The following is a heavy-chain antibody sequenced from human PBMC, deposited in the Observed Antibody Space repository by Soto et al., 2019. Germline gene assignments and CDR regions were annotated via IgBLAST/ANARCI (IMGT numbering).Heavy chain of an antibody. J-gene: IGHJ6*03. CDR1: GFTFSSYD. V-gene: IGHV3-13*01. CDR3: ARVVNRPSDYYYSYYMDV. Sequence: PGGSLILSCAASGFTFSSYDMHWVRQATGKGLEWVSAIGTAGDTYYPGSVKGRFTISRENAKNSLYLQMNSLRAGDTAVYYCARVVNRPSDYYYSYYMDVWGKGTTLTGSS. D-gene: IGHD2-15*01. CDR2: IGTAGDT.